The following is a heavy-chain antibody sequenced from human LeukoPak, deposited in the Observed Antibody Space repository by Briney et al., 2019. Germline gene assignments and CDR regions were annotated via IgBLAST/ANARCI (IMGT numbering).Heavy chain of an antibody. D-gene: IGHD6-13*01. J-gene: IGHJ4*02. CDR2: ISGDGAST. V-gene: IGHV3-23*01. CDR3: AKDAQASSSWSEYFDY. CDR1: GFTFSNYG. Sequence: GGSLRLSCAASGFTFSNYGMHWVRQAPGKGLEWVSGISGDGASTYYADSVRGRFTISRDNSKNTVYLQMNSLRAEDTAVYYCAKDAQASSSWSEYFDYWGQGTLVTVSS.